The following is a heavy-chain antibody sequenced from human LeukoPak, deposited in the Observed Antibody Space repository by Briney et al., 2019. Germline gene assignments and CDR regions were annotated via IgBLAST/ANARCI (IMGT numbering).Heavy chain of an antibody. J-gene: IGHJ4*02. V-gene: IGHV5-51*01. CDR2: IYPADSDT. CDR1: GYIFANYW. Sequence: GESLKISCKVSGYIFANYWIGWVRQTPGKGLEWMGLIYPADSDTRYSPSFQGQVTISADKSISTAYLQWSSLKASDTAMYFCARHEVGATDFWGQGTLVTVSS. CDR3: ARHEVGATDF. D-gene: IGHD1-26*01.